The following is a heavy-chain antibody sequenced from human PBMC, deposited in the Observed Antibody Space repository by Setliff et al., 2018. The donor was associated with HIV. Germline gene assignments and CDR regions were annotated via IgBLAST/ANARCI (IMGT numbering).Heavy chain of an antibody. CDR3: ATGIKPNYYYYYGMDV. D-gene: IGHD3-3*02. CDR2: VDPEDGET. V-gene: IGHV1-69-2*01. J-gene: IGHJ6*02. Sequence: SCKASGSTFTDYYMHWVQQAPGKGLEWMGRVDPEDGETIYAEKFQGRVTITADTTTDTAYMELSSLRSEDTAVYYCATGIKPNYYYYYGMDVWGQGTTVTVSS. CDR1: GSTFTDYY.